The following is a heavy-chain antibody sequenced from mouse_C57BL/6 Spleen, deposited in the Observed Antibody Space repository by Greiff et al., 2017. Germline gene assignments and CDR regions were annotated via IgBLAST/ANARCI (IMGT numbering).Heavy chain of an antibody. Sequence: EVQLVESGPGLVKPSQSLSLTCSVTGYSITSGYYWNWIRQFPGNKLEWMGYISYDGSNNYNPSLKNRITITRDTSKNQFFLKLNSVTTEDTATYYCARRPIYDGYYVYSFDYWGQGTTLTVSS. CDR3: ARRPIYDGYYVYSFDY. J-gene: IGHJ2*01. D-gene: IGHD2-3*01. CDR1: GYSITSGYY. CDR2: ISYDGSN. V-gene: IGHV3-6*01.